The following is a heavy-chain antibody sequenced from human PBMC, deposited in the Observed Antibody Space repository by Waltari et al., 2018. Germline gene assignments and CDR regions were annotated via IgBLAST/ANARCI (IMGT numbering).Heavy chain of an antibody. Sequence: VQLLESGGGLVQPGGSLRLSCAASGFTFSSYAMSWVRQAPGKGLEWIGSIYHSGSTYYNPSLKSRVTISVDTSKNQFSLKLSSVTAADTAVYYCARIAYYDFWSGYSDYWGQGTLVTVSS. V-gene: IGHV4-38-2*01. CDR2: IYHSGST. CDR1: GFTFSSYA. CDR3: ARIAYYDFWSGYSDY. D-gene: IGHD3-3*01. J-gene: IGHJ4*02.